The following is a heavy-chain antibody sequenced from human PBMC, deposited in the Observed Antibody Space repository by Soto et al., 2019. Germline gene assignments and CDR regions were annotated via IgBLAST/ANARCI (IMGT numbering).Heavy chain of an antibody. CDR1: GFAFSGYW. J-gene: IGHJ5*02. Sequence: QLVESGGGLVQPGGSLRLTCAGSGFAFSGYWMSWVRQAPWKGLEWVASIEDNGSEKYYVDSVKGRFTISRDNAKNSLFLQINSLGAEDTAVYYCARGQGWLDPWGQGTLVTVSS. CDR2: IEDNGSEK. V-gene: IGHV3-7*01. CDR3: ARGQGWLDP.